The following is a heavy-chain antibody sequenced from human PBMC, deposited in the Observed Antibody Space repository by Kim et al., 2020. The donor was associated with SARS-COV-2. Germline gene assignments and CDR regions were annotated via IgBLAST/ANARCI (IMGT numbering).Heavy chain of an antibody. CDR3: ARDVLRYFDWLLFCGGMDV. J-gene: IGHJ6*02. CDR1: GFTFSSYA. D-gene: IGHD3-9*01. V-gene: IGHV3-30-3*01. CDR2: ISYDGSNK. Sequence: GGSLRLSCAASGFTFSSYAMHLVRQAPGKGLEWVAVISYDGSNKYYADSVKGRFTISRDNSKNTLYLQMNSLRAEDTAVYYCARDVLRYFDWLLFCGGMDVWGQGTTVTVSS.